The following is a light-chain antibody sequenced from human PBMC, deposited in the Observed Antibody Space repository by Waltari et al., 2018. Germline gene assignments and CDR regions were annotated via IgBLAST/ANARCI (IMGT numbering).Light chain of an antibody. CDR3: SSYTGANTLGV. CDR2: EVP. V-gene: IGLV2-14*01. Sequence: QSALTQPASVSGSPGQSIAISCPGSSSNIGGYHYVSWYQHHPGKAPRLIIYEVPTRPSGVSNRFSGSKSANTASLTISGLQAEDEAYYYCSSYTGANTLGVFGGGTKLTVL. J-gene: IGLJ3*02. CDR1: SSNIGGYHY.